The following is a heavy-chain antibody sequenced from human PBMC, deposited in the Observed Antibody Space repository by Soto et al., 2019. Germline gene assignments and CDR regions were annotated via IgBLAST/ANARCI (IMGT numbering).Heavy chain of an antibody. V-gene: IGHV3-30*18. D-gene: IGHD6-19*01. CDR2: ISYDGSNK. Sequence: GSLRLSCAASGFTFSSYGMHWVRQAPGKGLEWVAVISYDGSNKYYADSVKGRFTISRDNSKNTLYLQMNSLRAEDTAVYYCAKDSSGWSFDYWGQGTQVTVSS. J-gene: IGHJ4*02. CDR1: GFTFSSYG. CDR3: AKDSSGWSFDY.